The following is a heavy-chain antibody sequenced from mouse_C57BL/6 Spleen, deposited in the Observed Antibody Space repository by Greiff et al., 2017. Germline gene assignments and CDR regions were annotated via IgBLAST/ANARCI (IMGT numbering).Heavy chain of an antibody. CDR1: GYTFTSYW. Sequence: QVQLQQPGAELVKPGASVKLSCKASGYTFTSYWMQWVKQRPGQGLEWIGEIDPSDSYTNYNQKFKGKATLTVATSSSTAYMQLSSLTSEDSAVYYGARSPITTVVATDFDYWGQGTTLTVSS. CDR3: ARSPITTVVATDFDY. CDR2: IDPSDSYT. D-gene: IGHD1-1*01. J-gene: IGHJ2*01. V-gene: IGHV1-50*01.